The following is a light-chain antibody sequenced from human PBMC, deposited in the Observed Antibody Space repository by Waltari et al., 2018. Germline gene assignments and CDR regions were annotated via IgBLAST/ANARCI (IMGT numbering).Light chain of an antibody. V-gene: IGLV2-11*01. CDR2: DVS. CDR3: FSYAGSNTLGV. J-gene: IGLJ3*02. Sequence: QSALTQPRSVSGSPGQSVTISCTGTSSDVGGYNYVSWYQQHPGKAPKVMIYDVSKRPSGVRDRFSGSKSGNTASLTISGLQAEDEADYHCFSYAGSNTLGVFGGGTKLTVL. CDR1: SSDVGGYNY.